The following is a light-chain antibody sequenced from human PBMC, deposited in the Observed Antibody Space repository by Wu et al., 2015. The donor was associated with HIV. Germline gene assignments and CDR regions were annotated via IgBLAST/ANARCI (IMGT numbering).Light chain of an antibody. Sequence: ETVMTQSPATLSVSPGERATLSCRASQSVSSNLAWYQQKPGQAPRLLIYGASTRATGIPARFSGSGSGTEFTLIISSLQSEDFATYSCLQHYNYPYTFGQGTKLEIK. J-gene: IGKJ2*01. CDR1: QSVSSN. CDR3: LQHYNYPYT. CDR2: GAS. V-gene: IGKV3-15*01.